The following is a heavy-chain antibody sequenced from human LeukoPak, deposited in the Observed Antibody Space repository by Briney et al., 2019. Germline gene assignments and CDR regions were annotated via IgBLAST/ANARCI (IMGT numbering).Heavy chain of an antibody. V-gene: IGHV3-30-3*01. Sequence: AGGSLRLSCAASGFTFSSYAMHWVRQAPGKGLEWVAVMSYDGTSEYYADSVRGRFTISRDHSQNMLHLQMNSLREEDTALYYCVRDRRDGKNLAYHFDFWGQGTLVTVSS. CDR1: GFTFSSYA. CDR2: MSYDGTSE. D-gene: IGHD5-24*01. CDR3: VRDRRDGKNLAYHFDF. J-gene: IGHJ4*02.